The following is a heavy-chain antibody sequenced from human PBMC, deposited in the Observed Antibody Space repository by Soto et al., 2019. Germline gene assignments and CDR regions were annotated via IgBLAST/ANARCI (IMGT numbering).Heavy chain of an antibody. CDR1: GGSISSSSYY. V-gene: IGHV4-39*01. D-gene: IGHD3-10*01. Sequence: SETLSVARTVSGGSISSSSYYWGLIRQPPGKGLEWLGSIYYSGSTYYNPSLKSRVTISVDTSNNQLSLKLSSLTAADTAVYYCARITMVRDEYDYYDMDVWSQCTTVTVS. CDR2: IYYSGST. J-gene: IGHJ6*02. CDR3: ARITMVRDEYDYYDMDV.